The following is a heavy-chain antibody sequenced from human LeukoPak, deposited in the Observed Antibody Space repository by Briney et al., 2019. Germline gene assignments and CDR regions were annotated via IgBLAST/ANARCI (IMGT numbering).Heavy chain of an antibody. J-gene: IGHJ4*02. V-gene: IGHV3-23*01. CDR2: ISGSGVST. CDR3: AKYYYGSGSYSGNDY. D-gene: IGHD3-10*01. CDR1: GFTVSSNY. Sequence: GGSLRLSCTVAGFTVSSNYMSWVRQAPGKGLEWVSTISGSGVSTYYADSVKGRFTIARDNSKNTLYLQMNSLRAEDTAVYYCAKYYYGSGSYSGNDYWGQGTLVTVSS.